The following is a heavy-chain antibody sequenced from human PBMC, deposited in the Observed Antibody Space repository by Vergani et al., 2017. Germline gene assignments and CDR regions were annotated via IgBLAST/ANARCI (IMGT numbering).Heavy chain of an antibody. CDR2: IYPGDSDT. Sequence: EVQLVQSGAEVKKPGESLKISCKGSGYSFTNYWIGWVRQMPGKGLEWMGIIYPGDSDTRYSPSFQGQVTISAVKSISTAYLQWSSLKASDTAMYYCARWNSGTYYPYHYYYMDVWGKGTTVTVSS. V-gene: IGHV5-51*01. CDR1: GYSFTNYW. D-gene: IGHD1-26*01. CDR3: ARWNSGTYYPYHYYYMDV. J-gene: IGHJ6*03.